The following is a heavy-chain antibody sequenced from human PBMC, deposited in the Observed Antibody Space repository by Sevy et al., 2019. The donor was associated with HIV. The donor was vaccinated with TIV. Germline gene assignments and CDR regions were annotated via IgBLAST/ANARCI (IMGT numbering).Heavy chain of an antibody. CDR1: GFTFSSYS. CDR2: ISSSSSTI. J-gene: IGHJ4*02. Sequence: GGSLRLSYAASGFTFSSYSMSWVRQAPGKGLEWVSYISSSSSTIYYADSVKGRFTISRDNAKNSLYLQMNSLRDEDTAVYYCARVHYYDSSGYRNYFDYWGQGTLVTVSS. CDR3: ARVHYYDSSGYRNYFDY. D-gene: IGHD3-22*01. V-gene: IGHV3-48*02.